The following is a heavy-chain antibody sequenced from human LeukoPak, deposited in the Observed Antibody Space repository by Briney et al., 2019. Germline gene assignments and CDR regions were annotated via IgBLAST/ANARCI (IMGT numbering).Heavy chain of an antibody. D-gene: IGHD2-2*01. J-gene: IGHJ4*02. CDR3: ARDIVVVPAAMGPNFDY. CDR2: INPNSGGT. Sequence: ASVKVSCKTSGYSFSGYYVHWVRQAPGQGLEWIGWINPNSGGTKYAESFQGRVTMTRDTSIRTVYMELSRLRPDDTAVFYCARDIVVVPAAMGPNFDYWGQGTLVTVSS. V-gene: IGHV1-2*02. CDR1: GYSFSGYY.